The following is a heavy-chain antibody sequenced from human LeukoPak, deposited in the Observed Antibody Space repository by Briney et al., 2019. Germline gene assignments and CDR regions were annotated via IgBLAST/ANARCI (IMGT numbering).Heavy chain of an antibody. CDR3: ATSLGYCSSTSCYWALYYYYGMDV. CDR2: ISGSGGST. Sequence: GGTLRLSCAASGFTLSSYAMSWVRQAPGKRLEWVSAISGSGGSTYYPDSVKGRFTISRDNSKNTLYLQMNSLRAEDTAVYYCATSLGYCSSTSCYWALYYYYGMDVWGQGTTVTVSS. V-gene: IGHV3-23*01. CDR1: GFTLSSYA. J-gene: IGHJ6*02. D-gene: IGHD2-2*01.